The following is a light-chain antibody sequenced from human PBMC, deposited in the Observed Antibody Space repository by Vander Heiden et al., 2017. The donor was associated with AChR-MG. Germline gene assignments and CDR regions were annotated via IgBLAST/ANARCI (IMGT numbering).Light chain of an antibody. Sequence: ELVLTHSPGTLSLSPVERATLSCRASQSVSSSYLAWYQQKPGQAPRLLIYGASSRATGIPDRFSGSGSGTDFTLTISRLEPEDFAVYYCQQYGSSPLTCGGGTKVEIK. CDR1: QSVSSSY. CDR2: GAS. V-gene: IGKV3-20*01. J-gene: IGKJ4*01. CDR3: QQYGSSPLT.